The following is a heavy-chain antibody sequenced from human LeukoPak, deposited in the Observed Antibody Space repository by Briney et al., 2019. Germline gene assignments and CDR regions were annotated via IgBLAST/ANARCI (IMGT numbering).Heavy chain of an antibody. D-gene: IGHD5-12*01. V-gene: IGHV4-39*07. Sequence: SETLSLTCTVSGGSIGSSSYFWAWIRQPPGKGLEWIGSIYYSGGTYYNPSLKSRVTISVDTSKNQFSLKLSSVTAADTAVYYCARVSGYDWESFYDYWGQGTLVTVSS. J-gene: IGHJ4*02. CDR2: IYYSGGT. CDR1: GGSIGSSSYF. CDR3: ARVSGYDWESFYDY.